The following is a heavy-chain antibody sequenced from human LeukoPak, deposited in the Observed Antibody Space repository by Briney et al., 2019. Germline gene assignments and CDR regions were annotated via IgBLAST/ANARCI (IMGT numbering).Heavy chain of an antibody. J-gene: IGHJ4*02. Sequence: GGSLRLSCAASGFTFSSYWMHWVRQAPGKGLVWVSRINSDGSSTSYADSVKGRFTISRDNAKNSLYLQMNSLRAEDTAVHYCARGLRITMVRGVMVPLFDYWGQGTLVTVSS. CDR1: GFTFSSYW. V-gene: IGHV3-74*01. D-gene: IGHD3-10*01. CDR2: INSDGSST. CDR3: ARGLRITMVRGVMVPLFDY.